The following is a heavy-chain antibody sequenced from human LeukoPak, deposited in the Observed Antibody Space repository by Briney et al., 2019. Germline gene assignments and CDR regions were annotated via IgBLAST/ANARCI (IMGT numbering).Heavy chain of an antibody. V-gene: IGHV4-59*01. J-gene: IGHJ3*02. CDR3: ARDPMVNGNDAFDI. D-gene: IGHD5-18*01. CDR1: GDSIINYY. CDR2: IYYSGST. Sequence: SETLSLTCTVSGDSIINYYWNWIRQPPGKGLEWIGYIYYSGSTNYNPSLKSRVTISVDTSKNQFSLKLSSVTAADTAVYYCARDPMVNGNDAFDIWGQGTMVTVSS.